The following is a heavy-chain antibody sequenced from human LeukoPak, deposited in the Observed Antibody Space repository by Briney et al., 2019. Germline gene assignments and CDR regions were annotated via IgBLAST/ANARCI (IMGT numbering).Heavy chain of an antibody. J-gene: IGHJ6*02. CDR3: ARTQYSGYDWRAYYYYGMDV. CDR1: GYTFTGYY. CDR2: INPNSGGT. Sequence: ASVKVSCKASGYTFTGYYMHWVRQAPGQGLERMGWINPNSGGTNYAQKFQGRVTMTRDTSISTAYMELSRLRSDDTAVYYCARTQYSGYDWRAYYYYGMDVWGQGTTVTVSS. D-gene: IGHD5-12*01. V-gene: IGHV1-2*02.